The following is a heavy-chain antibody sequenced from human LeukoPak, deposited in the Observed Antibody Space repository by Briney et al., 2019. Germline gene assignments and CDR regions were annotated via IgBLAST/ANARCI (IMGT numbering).Heavy chain of an antibody. Sequence: SVKVSCKASGGTFSSYAISWVRQAPGQGLEWMGGIIPIFGTANYAQKFQGRVTITTDESTSTAYMELSSLRSEDTAVYYCARGDSGYDYGFDNWGQGTLVTVSS. CDR2: IIPIFGTA. CDR1: GGTFSSYA. V-gene: IGHV1-69*05. J-gene: IGHJ4*02. D-gene: IGHD5-12*01. CDR3: ARGDSGYDYGFDN.